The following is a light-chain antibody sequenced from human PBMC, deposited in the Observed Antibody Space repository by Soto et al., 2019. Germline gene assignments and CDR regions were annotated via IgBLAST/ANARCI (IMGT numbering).Light chain of an antibody. CDR1: TGTVTSGHF. J-gene: IGLJ2*01. CDR2: DVT. CDR3: LLTYSDAVV. V-gene: IGLV7-46*01. Sequence: QAVVTQEPSLTVSPGGTVTLTCDSSTGTVTSGHFPYWFQQKHGQAPRALIYDVTKKHSWKPARFSGSLLGDKAALTLSGVQHEDDAEYYCLLTYSDAVVFGGGTKLPVL.